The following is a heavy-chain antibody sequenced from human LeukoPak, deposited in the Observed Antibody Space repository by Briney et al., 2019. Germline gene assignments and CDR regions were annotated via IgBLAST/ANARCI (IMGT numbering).Heavy chain of an antibody. CDR2: INSDGSST. CDR1: GFTFSSYW. Sequence: GGSLRLSCAASGFTFSSYWMHWVRQAPGKGLVWVSRINSDGSSTSYADSVKGRFTISGDNAKNTLYLQMNSLRAEDTAVYYCARPYGSGSSYYFDYWGQGTLVTVSS. D-gene: IGHD3-10*01. J-gene: IGHJ4*02. V-gene: IGHV3-74*01. CDR3: ARPYGSGSSYYFDY.